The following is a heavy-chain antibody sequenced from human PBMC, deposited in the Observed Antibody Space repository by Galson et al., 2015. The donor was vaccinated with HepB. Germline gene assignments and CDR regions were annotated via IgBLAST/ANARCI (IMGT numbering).Heavy chain of an antibody. CDR2: ISGSGVNT. CDR1: GFTFSNYG. Sequence: SLRLSCAPSGFTFSNYGFSWVRQAPGKGLECVSIISGSGVNTYYADSVKGRFTISRDNSKNTLYLQMNSLRVEDTAVYYCAKDDDRSSGTRLDYWGQGTLVTVSS. CDR3: AKDDDRSSGTRLDY. D-gene: IGHD1-1*01. J-gene: IGHJ4*02. V-gene: IGHV3-23*01.